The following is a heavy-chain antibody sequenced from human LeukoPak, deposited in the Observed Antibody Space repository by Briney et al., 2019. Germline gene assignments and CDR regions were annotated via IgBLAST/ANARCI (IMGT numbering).Heavy chain of an antibody. V-gene: IGHV3-49*04. Sequence: PGGSLRLSCAASGFTFSNAWMSWVRQAPGKGLEWVGFIRSKAYGGTTEYAASVKGRFTISRDDSKSIAYLQMNSLKTEDTAVYYCTRGAYSSSWYYFDYWGQGTPVTVSS. CDR2: IRSKAYGGTT. CDR1: GFTFSNAW. J-gene: IGHJ4*02. D-gene: IGHD6-13*01. CDR3: TRGAYSSSWYYFDY.